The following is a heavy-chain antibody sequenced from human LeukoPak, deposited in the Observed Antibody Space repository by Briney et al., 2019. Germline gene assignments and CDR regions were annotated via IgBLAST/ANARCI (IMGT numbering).Heavy chain of an antibody. CDR2: IHPEGNEK. Sequence: GGSLRLSCAVSGFTFSNFWMSWVRQAPGRGLEWVANIHPEGNEKYHVESVKGRFTISRDNAKNSPFLQMNGLRVEDTAVYYCARGDDFSGDHWGQGTLVTVSS. CDR3: ARGDDFSGDH. V-gene: IGHV3-7*04. J-gene: IGHJ4*02. CDR1: GFTFSNFW. D-gene: IGHD1-1*01.